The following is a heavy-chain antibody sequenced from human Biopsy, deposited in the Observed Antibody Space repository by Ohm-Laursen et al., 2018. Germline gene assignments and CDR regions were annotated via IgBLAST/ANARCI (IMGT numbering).Heavy chain of an antibody. J-gene: IGHJ4*02. D-gene: IGHD6-19*01. V-gene: IGHV3-74*01. CDR2: IKSVGSWT. Sequence: GSLRLSCAASGFTFNAYWMYWVRQVPGKGLVWVSHIKSVGSWTNYADSVKGRFTVSRDNAKNSLFLQMNSLRVEDTALYYCVKSAYSSGFWEASDYWGQGTLVTVSS. CDR3: VKSAYSSGFWEASDY. CDR1: GFTFNAYW.